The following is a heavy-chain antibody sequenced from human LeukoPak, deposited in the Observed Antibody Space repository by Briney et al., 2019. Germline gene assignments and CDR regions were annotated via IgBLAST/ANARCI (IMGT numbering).Heavy chain of an antibody. J-gene: IGHJ4*02. CDR1: GGSFSGYY. D-gene: IGHD3-22*01. V-gene: IGHV4-34*01. CDR2: INHSGST. CDR3: ARGPPAGGRADFYYDSSGEGY. Sequence: SETLSLTCAVYGGSFSGYYWSWIRQPPGKGLEWIGEINHSGSTNYNPSLKSRVTISVDTSKNQFTLKLSSVTAADTAVYYCARGPPAGGRADFYYDSSGEGYWGQGTLVTVSS.